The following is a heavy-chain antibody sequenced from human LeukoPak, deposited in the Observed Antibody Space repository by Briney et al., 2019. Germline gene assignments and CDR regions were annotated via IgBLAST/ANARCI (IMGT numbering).Heavy chain of an antibody. D-gene: IGHD3-22*01. CDR1: GGSFSGYY. CDR2: INHGGST. Sequence: SETLSLTCAVYGGSFSGYYWSWIRQPPGKGLEWIGEINHGGSTNYNPSLKSRVTISVDTSKNQFSLKLSSVTAADTAVYYRARAPLSYYYDSSGYYRRPYGTLDYWGQGTLVTVSS. CDR3: ARAPLSYYYDSSGYYRRPYGTLDY. V-gene: IGHV4-34*01. J-gene: IGHJ4*02.